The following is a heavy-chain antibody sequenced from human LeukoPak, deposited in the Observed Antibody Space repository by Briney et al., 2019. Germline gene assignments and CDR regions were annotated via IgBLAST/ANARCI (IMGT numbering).Heavy chain of an antibody. CDR3: ASVKTWLNYYYYYMDV. CDR1: GYTFTSYG. D-gene: IGHD5-24*01. J-gene: IGHJ6*03. Sequence: ASVKVSCKASGYTFTSYGISWVRQAPGQGLEWMGWISAYNGNTNYAQKLQGRVTMTTDTSTSTAYMELRSLRSDDTAVYYCASVKTWLNYYYYYMDVWGKGTTVTVSS. CDR2: ISAYNGNT. V-gene: IGHV1-18*01.